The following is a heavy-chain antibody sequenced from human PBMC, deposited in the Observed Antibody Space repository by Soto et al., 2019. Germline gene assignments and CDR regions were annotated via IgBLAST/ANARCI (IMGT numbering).Heavy chain of an antibody. J-gene: IGHJ4*02. Sequence: ASVKVYCKAYGYTFTSYGISWVRQAPGQGLEWMGWISAYNDNTNYAQKLQGRVTMTTDTSTSTAYMELRSLRSDDTAVYYCARGYCSSTSCYDVYFDYWGQGTLVTVSS. CDR3: ARGYCSSTSCYDVYFDY. CDR2: ISAYNDNT. V-gene: IGHV1-18*01. CDR1: GYTFTSYG. D-gene: IGHD2-2*01.